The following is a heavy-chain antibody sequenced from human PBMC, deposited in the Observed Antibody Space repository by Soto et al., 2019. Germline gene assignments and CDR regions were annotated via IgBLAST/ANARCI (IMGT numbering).Heavy chain of an antibody. Sequence: PGGSLRLSCAASGFTFSSYAMSWVRQAPGKGLEWVSAISGSGGSTYYADSVKGRFTISRDNSKNTLYLQMNSLRAEDTAVYYCAKGQRWRKGGYYYYYYCGMDVWGQGTTVTVSS. V-gene: IGHV3-23*01. CDR3: AKGQRWRKGGYYYYYYCGMDV. CDR1: GFTFSSYA. J-gene: IGHJ6*02. D-gene: IGHD3-16*01. CDR2: ISGSGGST.